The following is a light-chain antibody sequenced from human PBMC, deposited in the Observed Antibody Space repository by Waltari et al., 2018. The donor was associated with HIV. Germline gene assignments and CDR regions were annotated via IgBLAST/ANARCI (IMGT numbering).Light chain of an antibody. V-gene: IGKV3-15*01. Sequence: EILMTQSPATLSVSPGERATLSCRASQTIRSNLAWYQQKPGQPPRLLLYDASTRATGIPARFSGSGSGTEFTLTITSLQSEDFAVYYCQQYNNWPPITFGQGTRLEIK. CDR3: QQYNNWPPIT. J-gene: IGKJ5*01. CDR2: DAS. CDR1: QTIRSN.